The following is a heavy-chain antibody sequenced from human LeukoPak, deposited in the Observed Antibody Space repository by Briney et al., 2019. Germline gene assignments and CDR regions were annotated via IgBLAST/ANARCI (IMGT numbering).Heavy chain of an antibody. CDR2: INHSGST. Sequence: KPGGSLRLSCAASGFTFSDYYMSWIRQPPGKGLEWIGEINHSGSTNYNSSLKSRVTISVDTSKNKFSLKLSSVTAADTAVYYCARDSQWLVRAFDIWGQGTMVTVSS. J-gene: IGHJ3*02. CDR1: GFTFSDYY. CDR3: ARDSQWLVRAFDI. D-gene: IGHD6-19*01. V-gene: IGHV4-34*01.